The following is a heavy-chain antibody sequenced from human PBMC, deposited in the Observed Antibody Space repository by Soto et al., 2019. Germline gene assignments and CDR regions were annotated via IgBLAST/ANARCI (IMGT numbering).Heavy chain of an antibody. CDR3: ACAGVHTVMVNNWFAP. Sequence: QVQFVQSGAEVKKPGASVKVSCKASGYTFTSYAMHWVRQAPGQRLEWMGWINAGNGNTKYSQKFQGRVTITRDTPGSNAYKDRSSLGSEDTAVYSWACAGVHTVMVNNWFAPGGKGTLVPVPS. D-gene: IGHD5-18*01. CDR1: GYTFTSYA. J-gene: IGHJ5*02. CDR2: INAGNGNT. V-gene: IGHV1-3*01.